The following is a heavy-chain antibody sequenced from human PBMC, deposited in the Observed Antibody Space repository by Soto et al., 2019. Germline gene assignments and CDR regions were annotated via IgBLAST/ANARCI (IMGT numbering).Heavy chain of an antibody. Sequence: PGGSLRLSCAASGFTFSSYAVSWVRQAPGKGLEWVSIISGSGGSTYYADSVKGRFTISRDNSKNTVHLQMNSLRAEDTAVYYCAKGTTAAGTSIFDPWGQGTLVTVSS. CDR2: ISGSGGST. CDR3: AKGTTAAGTSIFDP. CDR1: GFTFSSYA. J-gene: IGHJ5*02. D-gene: IGHD6-13*01. V-gene: IGHV3-23*01.